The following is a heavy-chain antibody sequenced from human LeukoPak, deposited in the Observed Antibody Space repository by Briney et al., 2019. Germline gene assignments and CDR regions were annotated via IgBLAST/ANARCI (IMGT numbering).Heavy chain of an antibody. CDR3: ARDLSASWYSLGY. CDR2: INWSGEST. V-gene: IGHV3-20*04. J-gene: IGHJ4*02. Sequence: PGGSLRLSCAPSGSSVADYGMSWVRQAPGKGLEWVSGINWSGESTGYADSVKGRFTISRDNAENALYLQMNSLRAEDTALYYCARDLSASWYSLGYWGRGTLVTVSS. D-gene: IGHD6-13*01. CDR1: GSSVADYG.